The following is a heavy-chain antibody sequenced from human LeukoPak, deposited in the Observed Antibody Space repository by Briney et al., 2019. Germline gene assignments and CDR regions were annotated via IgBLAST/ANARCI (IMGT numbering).Heavy chain of an antibody. Sequence: GSLRLSCAASGFALSSYSMKWVRQPPGKGGEGISYITSHSSTIHYADSVRGRFTISRDNAKNSLYLQMNSLRVEDTAMYYCARVVYSSTWSFPDYWGQGTLVTVSS. CDR2: ITSHSSTI. J-gene: IGHJ4*02. V-gene: IGHV3-48*04. CDR1: GFALSSYS. D-gene: IGHD6-13*01. CDR3: ARVVYSSTWSFPDY.